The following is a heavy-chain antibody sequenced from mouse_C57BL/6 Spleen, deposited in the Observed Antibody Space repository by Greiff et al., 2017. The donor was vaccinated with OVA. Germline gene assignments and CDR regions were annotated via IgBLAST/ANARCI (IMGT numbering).Heavy chain of an antibody. CDR2: ISDGGSYT. D-gene: IGHD3-2*02. J-gene: IGHJ1*03. V-gene: IGHV5-4*01. Sequence: DVKLVESGGGLVKPGGSLKLSCAASGFTFSSYAMSWVRQPPEKKLEWVATISDGGSYTYYPAYVKGRFTISRDNAKNNLYLQMSHLKSEKTAMYYCARDQGYFDVWGTGTTVTVSS. CDR3: ARDQGYFDV. CDR1: GFTFSSYA.